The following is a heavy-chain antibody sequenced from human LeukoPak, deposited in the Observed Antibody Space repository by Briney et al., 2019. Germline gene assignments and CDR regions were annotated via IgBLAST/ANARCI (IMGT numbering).Heavy chain of an antibody. J-gene: IGHJ4*02. CDR3: AIVSFGIGARH. CDR2: ISGSGDST. V-gene: IGHV3-23*01. D-gene: IGHD6-6*01. Sequence: GGSLRLSCAASGFTFSSYAMSWVRQAPGKGLEWVSAISGSGDSTYYADSVKGRFTISRDNPKNTLYLQLNSLRGEDTAVYYCAIVSFGIGARHWGQGTLVTVSS. CDR1: GFTFSSYA.